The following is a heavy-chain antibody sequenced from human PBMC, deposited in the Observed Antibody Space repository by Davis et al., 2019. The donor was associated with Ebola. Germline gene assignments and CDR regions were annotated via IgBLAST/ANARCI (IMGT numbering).Heavy chain of an antibody. Sequence: GESLKISCAASGFNFNTYSMNWVRQAPGKGLEWVSSISSSDTYIHYADSVKGRFTISRDNAKSSLYLQLNSLTAEDTAVYYCARGQLMDYGDYLDYRGQGTLGTVSS. CDR3: ARGQLMDYGDYLDY. CDR2: ISSSDTYI. V-gene: IGHV3-21*01. D-gene: IGHD4-17*01. J-gene: IGHJ4*02. CDR1: GFNFNTYS.